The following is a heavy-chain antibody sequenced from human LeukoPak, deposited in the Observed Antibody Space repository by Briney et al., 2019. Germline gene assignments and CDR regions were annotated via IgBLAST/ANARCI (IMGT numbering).Heavy chain of an antibody. CDR2: IYYSGST. V-gene: IGHV4-39*07. J-gene: IGHJ6*03. D-gene: IGHD3-9*01. CDR1: GGSISSSSYY. CDR3: ARYYDTFWPNLYYYMDV. Sequence: KTSETLSLTCTVSGGSISSSSYYWGWIRQPPGKGLEWIGSIYYSGSTNYNPSLKSRVTISVETSKNQFSLKLSSVTAADTAVYYCARYYDTFWPNLYYYMDVWGKGTTVSVSS.